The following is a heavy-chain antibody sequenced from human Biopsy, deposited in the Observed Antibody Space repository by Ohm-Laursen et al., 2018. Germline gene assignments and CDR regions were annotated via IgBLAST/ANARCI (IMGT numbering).Heavy chain of an antibody. CDR3: AGIVLGPTNDAFDI. CDR2: ISYSRDT. V-gene: IGHV4-59*12. Sequence: SEALSLTCTVSGGSISGSSWSWIRQAPGKGLEWIGYISYSRDTNYNPSLKSRITISVDTSKNQFSLNLNSVTAADTAVYYCAGIVLGPTNDAFDIWGQGTMVTVSS. CDR1: GGSISGSS. D-gene: IGHD1-26*01. J-gene: IGHJ3*02.